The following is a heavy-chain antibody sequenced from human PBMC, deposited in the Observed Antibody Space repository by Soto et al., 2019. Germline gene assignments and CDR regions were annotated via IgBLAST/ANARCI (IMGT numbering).Heavy chain of an antibody. CDR1: GFTFSSYW. CDR3: ARGDGDYYDGNGYLGRH. Sequence: EVLLVESGGGIVQPGGSLRLSCAASGFTFSSYWMHWVRQAPGKGLVWVSRINSDGSRTSYADSAKGRFTISRDNAKNTGYLQMNSLRAEDTAVYYCARGDGDYYDGNGYLGRHWGQGTLVTVSS. V-gene: IGHV3-74*01. J-gene: IGHJ4*02. CDR2: INSDGSRT. D-gene: IGHD3-22*01.